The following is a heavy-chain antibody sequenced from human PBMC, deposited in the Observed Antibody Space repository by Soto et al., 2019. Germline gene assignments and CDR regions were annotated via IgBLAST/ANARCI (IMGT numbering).Heavy chain of an antibody. V-gene: IGHV4-30-4*01. Sequence: QVQLQESGPGLVKPSETLSLTCTVSGGSISGGVHSWSWIRQPPGKGLEWIGHIFDSGSTYYNPSLKSRLTIPVDTSNNQFSLRLSSVTAADTAVYYWAREIMPLTNDWYFDLWGRGTLVTVSS. CDR3: AREIMPLTNDWYFDL. CDR1: GGSISGGVHS. D-gene: IGHD2-8*01. CDR2: IFDSGST. J-gene: IGHJ2*01.